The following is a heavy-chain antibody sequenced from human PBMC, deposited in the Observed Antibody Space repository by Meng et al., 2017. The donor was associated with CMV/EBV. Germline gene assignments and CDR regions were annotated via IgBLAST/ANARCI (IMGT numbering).Heavy chain of an antibody. CDR2: IKSKTDGGTT. D-gene: IGHD6-19*01. Sequence: SGFTFSNAWMNWVSQAPGKGLEWVGRIKSKTDGGTTDYAAPVKGRFTISRDDSKNTLYLQMNSLKTEDTAVYYCTTILLAVAGGFDYWGQGTLVTVSS. CDR1: GFTFSNAW. J-gene: IGHJ4*02. CDR3: TTILLAVAGGFDY. V-gene: IGHV3-15*07.